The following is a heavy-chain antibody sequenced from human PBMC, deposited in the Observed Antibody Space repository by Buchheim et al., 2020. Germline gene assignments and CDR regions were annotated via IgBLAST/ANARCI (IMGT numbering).Heavy chain of an antibody. J-gene: IGHJ4*02. CDR1: GGSFSGHY. CDR3: ARVSGFSSGLS. V-gene: IGHV4-34*12. D-gene: IGHD5-18*01. Sequence: QVRLQQWDAGLLKPSETLSLTCAVYGGSFSGHYWSWIRQPPGKGLEWIGEVIHGGSANYNPSLRSRLTISIDTSKSQFSLNLSSVTAADTAVYYCARVSGFSSGLSWGQGTL. CDR2: VIHGGSA.